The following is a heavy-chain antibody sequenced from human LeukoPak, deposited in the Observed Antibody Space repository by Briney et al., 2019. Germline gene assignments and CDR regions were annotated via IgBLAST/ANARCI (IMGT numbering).Heavy chain of an antibody. CDR1: GGSFSGYY. CDR2: INHSGST. J-gene: IGHJ4*02. V-gene: IGHV4-34*01. D-gene: IGHD6-13*01. CDR3: ASSSSWQLIDY. Sequence: SETLSLTSAVYGGSFSGYYWSWIRQPPGKGLEWIGEINHSGSTNYNPSLKSRVTISVDTSKNQFSLKLSSVTAADTAVYYCASSSSWQLIDYWGQGTLVTVSS.